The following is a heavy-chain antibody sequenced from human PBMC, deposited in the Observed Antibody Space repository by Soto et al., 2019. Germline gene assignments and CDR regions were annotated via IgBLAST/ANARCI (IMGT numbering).Heavy chain of an antibody. Sequence: QVQLQESGPGLVKPSQTLSLTCTVSGGSISSGGYYSSWIRQHPGKGLEWIGYIFYSGITYYNPSLKSRVTISVDTSKNQFSLKLSSVTAADTGVYYCARAGSYSGWNWFDPWGQGTLVTVSS. CDR2: IFYSGIT. J-gene: IGHJ5*02. CDR3: ARAGSYSGWNWFDP. D-gene: IGHD1-26*01. V-gene: IGHV4-31*03. CDR1: GGSISSGGYY.